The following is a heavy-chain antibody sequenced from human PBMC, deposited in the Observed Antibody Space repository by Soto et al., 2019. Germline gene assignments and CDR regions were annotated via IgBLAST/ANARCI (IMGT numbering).Heavy chain of an antibody. J-gene: IGHJ4*02. CDR1: GGSISSYY. CDR2: IYYSGST. Sequence: SETLSLTCTVSGGSISSYYSSWIRQPPGKGLEWIGYIYYSGSTNYNPSLKSRVTISVDTSKNQFSLKLSSVTAADTAVYYCARGGGGYGDYLYFDYWGQGTLVTVSS. CDR3: ARGGGGYGDYLYFDY. D-gene: IGHD4-17*01. V-gene: IGHV4-59*01.